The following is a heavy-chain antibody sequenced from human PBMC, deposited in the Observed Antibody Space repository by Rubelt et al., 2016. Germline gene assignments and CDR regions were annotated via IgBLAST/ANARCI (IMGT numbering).Heavy chain of an antibody. D-gene: IGHD3-10*01. CDR3: ARAPLYGSGTYGPYDY. CDR2: INHSGST. J-gene: IGHJ4*02. Sequence: QVQLQQWGAGLLKPSETLSLTCAVYGGSFSGYYWSWIRQPPGKGLEWIGEINHSGSTNYNPSLKSRVTISVYTSKHQFSLKLSSGTAAETAVYYCARAPLYGSGTYGPYDYWGQGTLVTVSS. V-gene: IGHV4-34*01. CDR1: GGSFSGYY.